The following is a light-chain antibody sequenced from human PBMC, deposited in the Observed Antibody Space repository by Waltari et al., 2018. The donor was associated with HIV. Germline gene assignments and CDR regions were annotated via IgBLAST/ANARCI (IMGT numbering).Light chain of an antibody. V-gene: IGLV2-23*02. CDR3: CSYAGDNHYV. J-gene: IGLJ1*01. CDR2: EVF. Sequence: QSALTQPASVSVSPGQSITIPCNGTSSDVGTYNLVSWYQQFPGKVPPLIVSEVFMRPSVVSSRFSGTKSGNTAYLTISKLRAEDEADYYCCSYAGDNHYVFGSGTQLTVL. CDR1: SSDVGTYNL.